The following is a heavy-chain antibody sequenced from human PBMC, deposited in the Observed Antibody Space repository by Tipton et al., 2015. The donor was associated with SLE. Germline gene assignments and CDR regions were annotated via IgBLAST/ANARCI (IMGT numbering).Heavy chain of an antibody. J-gene: IGHJ4*02. Sequence: TLSLTCTVSGGSISSYYWSWIRQPPGKGLEWIGDIYYSRNTNYNPSLKSRVTISDDTSKNQFTLNLRSVTAADTAVYYCARLRGWLQVDYWGQGTLVTVSS. D-gene: IGHD5-24*01. CDR1: GGSISSYY. CDR2: IYYSRNT. V-gene: IGHV4-59*01. CDR3: ARLRGWLQVDY.